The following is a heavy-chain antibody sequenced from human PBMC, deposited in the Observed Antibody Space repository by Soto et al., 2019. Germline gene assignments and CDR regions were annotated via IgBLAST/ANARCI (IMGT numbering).Heavy chain of an antibody. CDR1: GGTFSSYA. CDR3: ARVRQSGLVDFDP. J-gene: IGHJ5*02. D-gene: IGHD3-10*01. Sequence: ASVKVSCKASGGTFSSYAISWVRQAPGQGLEWMGGIIPIFGTANYAQKFQGRVTITADESTSTAYMELSSLRSEDTAVYYCARVRQSGLVDFDPWGQGTLVTGSS. CDR2: IIPIFGTA. V-gene: IGHV1-69*13.